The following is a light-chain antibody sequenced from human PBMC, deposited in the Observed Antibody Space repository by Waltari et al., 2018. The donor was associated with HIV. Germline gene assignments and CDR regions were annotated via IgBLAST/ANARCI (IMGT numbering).Light chain of an antibody. V-gene: IGLV3-12*02. J-gene: IGLJ1*01. CDR3: QVWDSCSDHRV. CDR2: SDS. CDR1: QVGSKV. Sequence: SHELTQTLSVSVATAQMARNTCGGNQVGSKVVHWDQERPGQDPVLVIYSDSNRPSGIPERFSGSNPGNIATLSISRFEAGDEADYSCQVWDSCSDHRVFGTGTEVTVL.